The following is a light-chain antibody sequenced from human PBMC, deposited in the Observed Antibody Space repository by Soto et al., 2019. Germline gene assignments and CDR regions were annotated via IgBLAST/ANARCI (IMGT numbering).Light chain of an antibody. J-gene: IGLJ1*01. Sequence: QSLLTQPASVSGSPGQSITISCAGTSSDLGAYKYVSWYQQHPDKAPKLILYEVSRRPSGVSNRFSGSKSGNTASLTISGLLAEDEADYSCSSYTTISAIVLGTGTK. CDR2: EVS. CDR3: SSYTTISAIV. CDR1: SSDLGAYKY. V-gene: IGLV2-14*03.